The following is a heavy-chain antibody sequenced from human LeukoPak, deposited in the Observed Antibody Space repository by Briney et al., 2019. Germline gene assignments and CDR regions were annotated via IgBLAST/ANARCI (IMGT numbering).Heavy chain of an antibody. Sequence: PGGSLRLSCAASGFTFSSYAMSWVRQAPGKGLEWVSAISGSGGSTYYADSVKGRFTISRDNSENTLYLQMNSLRAEDTAVYYCAKFRPAATSPQSDYWGQGTLVTVSS. V-gene: IGHV3-23*01. J-gene: IGHJ4*02. D-gene: IGHD2-2*01. CDR1: GFTFSSYA. CDR3: AKFRPAATSPQSDY. CDR2: ISGSGGST.